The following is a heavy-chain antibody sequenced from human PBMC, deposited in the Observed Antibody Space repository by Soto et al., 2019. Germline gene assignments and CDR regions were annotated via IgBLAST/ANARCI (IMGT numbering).Heavy chain of an antibody. CDR3: ARGQDFWSGYPFDY. CDR2: INHSGST. CDR1: GGSFRGYY. Sequence: SETLSLTCAGYGGSFRGYYWTWIRQPPGKGLEWIGEINHSGSTKYNPSLKSRVTISVDTSKNQFSLKLSSVTAADTAVYYCARGQDFWSGYPFDYWGQGILVTVSS. J-gene: IGHJ4*02. D-gene: IGHD3-3*01. V-gene: IGHV4-34*01.